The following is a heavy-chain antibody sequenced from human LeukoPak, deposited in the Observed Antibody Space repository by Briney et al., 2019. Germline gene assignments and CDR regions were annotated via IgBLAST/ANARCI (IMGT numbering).Heavy chain of an antibody. CDR1: GFTFRNYG. D-gene: IGHD3-22*01. J-gene: IGHJ4*02. CDR3: ARDSGDSSAYHS. Sequence: GGSLRLPCAASGFTFRNYGMHWVRQAPGKGLEWVAVISYDGSNTYYADSVKGRFTISRDNSKNTLYLQMNSLRAEDTAVYYCARDSGDSSAYHSWGQGTLVTVSS. V-gene: IGHV3-33*08. CDR2: ISYDGSNT.